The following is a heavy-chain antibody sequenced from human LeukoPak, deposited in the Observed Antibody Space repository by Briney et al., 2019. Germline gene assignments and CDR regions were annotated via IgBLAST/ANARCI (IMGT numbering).Heavy chain of an antibody. CDR2: IYSGGNT. CDR1: GFTVTNNY. Sequence: GGSLRLSCAASGFTVTNNYMTWFRQAPGKGLEWVSVIYSGGNTYYADSVKGRFTISRDNSKNTLYLQMNSLRAEDTAIYFCAKGLYDSRSPMGAFDVWGLGTMVTVSS. V-gene: IGHV3-66*01. J-gene: IGHJ3*01. CDR3: AKGLYDSRSPMGAFDV. D-gene: IGHD3-10*01.